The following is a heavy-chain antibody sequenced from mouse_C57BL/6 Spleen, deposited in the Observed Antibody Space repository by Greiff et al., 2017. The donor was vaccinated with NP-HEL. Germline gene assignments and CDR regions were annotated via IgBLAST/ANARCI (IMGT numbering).Heavy chain of an antibody. CDR1: GFTFSDYG. CDR3: ARHGITTAYWYFDV. V-gene: IGHV5-15*01. Sequence: EVKLMESGGGLVQPGGSLKLSCAASGFTFSDYGMAWVRQAPRKGPEWVAFISNLAYSIYYADTVTGRFTISRENAKNTLYLEMSSLRSEDTAMYYCARHGITTAYWYFDVWGTGTTVTVSS. J-gene: IGHJ1*03. D-gene: IGHD1-2*01. CDR2: ISNLAYSI.